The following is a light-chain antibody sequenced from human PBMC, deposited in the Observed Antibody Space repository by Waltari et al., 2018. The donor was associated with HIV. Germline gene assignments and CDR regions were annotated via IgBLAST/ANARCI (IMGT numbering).Light chain of an antibody. CDR3: QQSYSTPSIT. J-gene: IGKJ5*01. CDR1: HNISHF. V-gene: IGKV1-39*01. Sequence: DIQVTQSPSSLSASVGDRVTITCRTSHNISHFLNWYQQKSGKAPSLLIYASSSLQGGVPSRFNGSGSGTDFTLTISNLQPGDFATYYCQQSYSTPSITFGQGTRLEIK. CDR2: ASS.